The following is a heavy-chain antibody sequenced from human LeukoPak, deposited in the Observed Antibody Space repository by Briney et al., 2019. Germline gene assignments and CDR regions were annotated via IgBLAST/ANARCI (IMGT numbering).Heavy chain of an antibody. J-gene: IGHJ4*02. CDR3: AREYMVRGVITKFDY. CDR2: ISAYNGNT. Sequence: GASVKVSCKASGYTFTSYGISWVRQAPGQGLEWMGWISAYNGNTNYAQNLQGRVTMTTDTSTSTAYMELRSLRSDDTAVYYCAREYMVRGVITKFDYWGQGTLVTVSS. D-gene: IGHD3-10*01. CDR1: GYTFTSYG. V-gene: IGHV1-18*01.